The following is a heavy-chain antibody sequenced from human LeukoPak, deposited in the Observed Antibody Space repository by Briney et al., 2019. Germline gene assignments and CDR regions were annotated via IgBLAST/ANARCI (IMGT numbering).Heavy chain of an antibody. Sequence: GGSLRLSCAASGFTFSSYSMNWVRQAPGEGLEWVSPISSSGSFIYYADSVKGRFTISRDNARNSLFLQMNSLRAEDTAVYYCARDSHSSSWYSEFDYWGQGTLVTVSS. CDR3: ARDSHSSSWYSEFDY. CDR2: ISSSGSFI. J-gene: IGHJ4*02. D-gene: IGHD6-13*01. CDR1: GFTFSSYS. V-gene: IGHV3-21*01.